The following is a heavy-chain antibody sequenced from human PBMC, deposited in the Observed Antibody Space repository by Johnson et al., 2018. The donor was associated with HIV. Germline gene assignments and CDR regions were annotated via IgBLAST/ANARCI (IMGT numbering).Heavy chain of an antibody. D-gene: IGHD3-22*01. CDR1: GFTFSSYA. J-gene: IGHJ3*02. Sequence: QMLLVESGGGVVQPGGSLRLSCVASGFTFSSYAMHWVRQAPGKGLEWVAVISYDGHNKYYADSVKGRFTISRDNSKNTLYLQMNSLRAEYTAVYYCAKEGSGYFHAFDIWGQGTMVTVSS. CDR2: ISYDGHNK. CDR3: AKEGSGYFHAFDI. V-gene: IGHV3-30*18.